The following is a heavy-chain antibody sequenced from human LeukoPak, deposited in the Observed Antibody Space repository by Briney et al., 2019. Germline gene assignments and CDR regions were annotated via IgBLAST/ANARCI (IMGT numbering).Heavy chain of an antibody. J-gene: IGHJ6*03. CDR3: AREVNYYYYMDV. V-gene: IGHV3-30*01. Sequence: GGSLRLSCSASGFTFSDYGLHWVRRAPGKGLVWVAIISDGGSNTYYGDSVKGRFTVSRDNSKNTLYLQMTSLRVDDTAVYYCAREVNYYYYMDVWGKGTTVTVS. CDR1: GFTFSDYG. D-gene: IGHD4-11*01. CDR2: ISDGGSNT.